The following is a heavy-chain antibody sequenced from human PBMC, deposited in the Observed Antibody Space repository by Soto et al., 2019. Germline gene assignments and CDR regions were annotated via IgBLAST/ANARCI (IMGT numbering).Heavy chain of an antibody. CDR1: GYTFTSYG. CDR2: INPYNGNT. D-gene: IGHD6-13*01. Sequence: ASVKVSCKASGYTFTSYGISWVRQAPGQGLEWMAWINPYNGNTKYAEKFLGRVTVTTDTSSATAYMEVRRLTSDDTAVFYCARVGVGLAAPRVWPYWGQGTPVTVSS. V-gene: IGHV1-18*01. J-gene: IGHJ1*01. CDR3: ARVGVGLAAPRVWPY.